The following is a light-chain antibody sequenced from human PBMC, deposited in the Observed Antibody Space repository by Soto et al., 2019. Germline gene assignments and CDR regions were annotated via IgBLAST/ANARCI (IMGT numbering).Light chain of an antibody. CDR3: MQALQTPLT. V-gene: IGKV2-30*02. CDR1: QSLVHSDGIAY. J-gene: IGKJ4*01. CDR2: KVS. Sequence: VVMTQSPLSLPVTLGQPASISCRSNQSLVHSDGIAYFSWFQQRPGRSPRRLIYKVSNRASGVPDRFSGSGSGTDFTLKISRVEAEDVGVYYCMQALQTPLTFGGGTKVDIK.